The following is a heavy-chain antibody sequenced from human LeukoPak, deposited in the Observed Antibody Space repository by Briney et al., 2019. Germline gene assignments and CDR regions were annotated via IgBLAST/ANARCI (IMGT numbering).Heavy chain of an antibody. CDR2: ISAYNGNT. Sequence: ASVKVSCKASGYTFTGYGIGWVRQAPGQGLEWMGWISAYNGNTNYAQKLQGRVTMTTDTSTSTAYMELRSLRSDDTAVYYCARDWASRYDSSGYIDYWGQGTLVTVSS. CDR3: ARDWASRYDSSGYIDY. D-gene: IGHD3-22*01. CDR1: GYTFTGYG. J-gene: IGHJ4*02. V-gene: IGHV1-18*01.